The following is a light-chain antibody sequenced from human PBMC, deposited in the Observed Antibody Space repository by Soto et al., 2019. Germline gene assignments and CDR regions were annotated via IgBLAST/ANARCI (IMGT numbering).Light chain of an antibody. J-gene: IGKJ1*01. Sequence: DIVCTHSPVTRSLSRVDRATLSCRASQTVSSSYLAWYQQKPGQAPRLLIYGASTRAAGIPDRFSGSGSGTDFTLTISRLEPEDFAVYYCQQYGDSPLTFGQGTKVDIK. CDR1: QTVSSSY. V-gene: IGKV3-20*01. CDR2: GAS. CDR3: QQYGDSPLT.